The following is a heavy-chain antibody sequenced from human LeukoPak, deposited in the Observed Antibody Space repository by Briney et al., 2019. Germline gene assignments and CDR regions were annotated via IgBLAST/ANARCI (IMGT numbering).Heavy chain of an antibody. V-gene: IGHV4-34*01. CDR3: ARTVLGYSSGFGY. CDR2: INHSGST. J-gene: IGHJ4*02. Sequence: SDTLSLTCDAYGGSFSGYYWNWIRQPPGQGLEWIGEINHSGSTNYNPSLKSRVTISVDTSKNQCPLKLSSVTAADTAVYYCARTVLGYSSGFGYWGQGTLVTVSS. D-gene: IGHD6-19*01. CDR1: GGSFSGYY.